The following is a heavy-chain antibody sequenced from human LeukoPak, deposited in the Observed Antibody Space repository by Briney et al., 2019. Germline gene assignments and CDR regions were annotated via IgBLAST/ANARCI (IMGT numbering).Heavy chain of an antibody. V-gene: IGHV4-34*01. CDR2: INRSGST. J-gene: IGHJ4*02. Sequence: SETLSLTCAVYGGSFSGYYWSWIRQPPGKGLEWIGEINRSGSTNYNPSLKSRVTISVDTSKNQFSLKLSSVTAADTAVYYCARGWYSRIFDYWGQGTLVTVSS. CDR1: GGSFSGYY. CDR3: ARGWYSRIFDY. D-gene: IGHD6-13*01.